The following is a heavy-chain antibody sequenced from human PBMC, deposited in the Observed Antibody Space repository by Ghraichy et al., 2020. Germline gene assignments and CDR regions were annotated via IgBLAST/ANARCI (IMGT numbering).Heavy chain of an antibody. J-gene: IGHJ5*02. CDR2: INHSGST. CDR3: ARGGPPSIAARPHWFDP. V-gene: IGHV4-34*01. CDR1: GGSFSGYY. D-gene: IGHD6-6*01. Sequence: SETLSLTCAVYGGSFSGYYWSWIRQPPGKGLEWIGEINHSGSTNYNPSLKSRVTISVDTSKNQFSLKLSSVTAADTAVYYCARGGPPSIAARPHWFDPWGQGTLVTVSS.